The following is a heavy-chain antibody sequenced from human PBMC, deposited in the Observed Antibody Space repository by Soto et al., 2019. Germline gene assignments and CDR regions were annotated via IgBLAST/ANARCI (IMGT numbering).Heavy chain of an antibody. CDR2: VSNSGTT. J-gene: IGHJ6*03. V-gene: IGHV4-59*01. CDR1: GASISSYY. Sequence: PSETLSLTCTVSGASISSYYWSWIRQPPGKGLEWIGFVSNSGTTSYNPSPKSRVTISVDTSENELSLRLSSMTAADTAVYYCARKGFMDVWGKGATVTVSS. CDR3: ARKGFMDV.